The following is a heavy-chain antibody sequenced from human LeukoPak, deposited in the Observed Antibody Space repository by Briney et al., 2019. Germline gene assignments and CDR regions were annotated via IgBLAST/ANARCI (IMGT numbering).Heavy chain of an antibody. CDR3: ATESSTIFGVVTQYFQH. J-gene: IGHJ1*01. CDR2: FDPEDGET. CDR1: GYTLTELS. V-gene: IGHV1-24*01. D-gene: IGHD3-3*01. Sequence: ASVKVSCKVSGYTLTELSMHWVRQAPGKGLEWMGGFDPEDGETIYAQKFQGRVAMTEDTSTDTAYMELSSLRSEDTAVYYCATESSTIFGVVTQYFQHWGQGTLVTVSS.